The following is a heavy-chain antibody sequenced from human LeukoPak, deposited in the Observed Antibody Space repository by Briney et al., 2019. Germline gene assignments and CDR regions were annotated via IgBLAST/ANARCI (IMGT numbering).Heavy chain of an antibody. CDR1: GFTFSSYG. J-gene: IGHJ4*02. V-gene: IGHV3-30*18. CDR2: ISYDGKNK. Sequence: PGGSLRLSCAASGFTFSSYGVHWVRQAPGKGLEWVAAISYDGKNKHYTDSVKGRFTLSRDNSKNTLYLQMTSLRGDDTAVYYCAKRGDFTGTDCYYFDYWGQGTSVTVSS. D-gene: IGHD2-21*02. CDR3: AKRGDFTGTDCYYFDY.